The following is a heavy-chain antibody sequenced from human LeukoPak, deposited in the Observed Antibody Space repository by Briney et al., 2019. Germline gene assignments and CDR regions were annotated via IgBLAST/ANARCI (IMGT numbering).Heavy chain of an antibody. Sequence: SVKVSCKASGGTFSRYAISWVRQAPGQGLEWMGGYIPMFGTANYAQNFQNRVTITADESTSTFSMEVSSLRPEDTAVYFCAGASSKWELSFWGQGTPVTVSS. V-gene: IGHV1-69*13. CDR2: YIPMFGTA. J-gene: IGHJ4*02. CDR3: AGASSKWELSF. CDR1: GGTFSRYA. D-gene: IGHD1-26*01.